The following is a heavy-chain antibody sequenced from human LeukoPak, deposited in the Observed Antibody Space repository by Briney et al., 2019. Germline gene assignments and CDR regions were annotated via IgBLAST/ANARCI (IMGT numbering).Heavy chain of an antibody. Sequence: SETLSLTCTVSGGSISSSSYYWGWIRQPPGKGLEWIGSIYYSGSTYYNPSLKSRVTISVDTSKNQFSLKLSSVTAADTAVYYCARGQGNYVYDYWGQGTLVTVSS. CDR3: ARGQGNYVYDY. J-gene: IGHJ4*02. CDR2: IYYSGST. CDR1: GGSISSSSYY. D-gene: IGHD4-11*01. V-gene: IGHV4-39*01.